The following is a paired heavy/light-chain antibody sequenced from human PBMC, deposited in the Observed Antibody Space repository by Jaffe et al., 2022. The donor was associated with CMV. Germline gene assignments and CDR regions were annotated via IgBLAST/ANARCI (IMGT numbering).Light chain of an antibody. CDR3: QQYGSSPNT. J-gene: IGKJ2*01. CDR1: QSVSRNS. Sequence: EIVLTQSPGTLSLSPGERATLSCRASQSVSRNSLAWYQQKPGQAPRLLIYDASSRATGIPDRFSGSGSGTDFSLTISRLEPEDFAVYHCQQYGSSPNTFGQGTKVEFK. CDR2: DAS. V-gene: IGKV3-20*01.
Heavy chain of an antibody. CDR2: IYYSGGT. CDR1: GGSIGIYY. D-gene: IGHD5-12*01. CDR3: ARVREGYNSDAFDI. J-gene: IGHJ3*02. V-gene: IGHV4-59*01. Sequence: QVQLQESGPGLVKPSETLSLTCTVSGGSIGIYYWNWIRQPPGKGLEVIGYIYYSGGTKYNPSLKSRVTMSVDTSKNEFSLKLKSVTAADTAVYYCARVREGYNSDAFDIWGQGTMVTVSS.